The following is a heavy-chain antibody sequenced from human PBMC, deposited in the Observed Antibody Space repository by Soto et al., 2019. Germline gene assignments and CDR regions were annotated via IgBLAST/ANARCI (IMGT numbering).Heavy chain of an antibody. CDR3: ARRYYDFWSGRPDLAFDP. V-gene: IGHV4-34*01. Sequence: QVQLQQWGAGLLKPSETLSLTCAVYGGSFSGYYWSWIRQPPGKGLEWIGEINHSGSTNYNPSLKSRVTISVDTSKNQFSLKLSSVTAADTAVYYCARRYYDFWSGRPDLAFDPWGQGTLVTVSS. CDR1: GGSFSGYY. CDR2: INHSGST. D-gene: IGHD3-3*01. J-gene: IGHJ5*02.